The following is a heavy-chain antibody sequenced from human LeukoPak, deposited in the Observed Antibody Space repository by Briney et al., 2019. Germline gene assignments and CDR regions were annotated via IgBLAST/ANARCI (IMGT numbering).Heavy chain of an antibody. V-gene: IGHV3-48*03. CDR3: ARDLWEGAPYFDY. Sequence: GGSLRLSCAASGFTFSSYEMNWVRQAPGKGLEWVAYIRGSGDTIYYADSVKGRFTISRDNAKHSLYLQMNRLRAEDTAVYYCARDLWEGAPYFDYWGQGTLVTVSS. CDR1: GFTFSSYE. CDR2: IRGSGDTI. D-gene: IGHD1-26*01. J-gene: IGHJ4*02.